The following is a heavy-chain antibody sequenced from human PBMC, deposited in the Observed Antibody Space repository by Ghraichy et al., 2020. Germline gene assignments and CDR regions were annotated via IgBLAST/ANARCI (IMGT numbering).Heavy chain of an antibody. D-gene: IGHD3-10*01. CDR2: IYTSGST. J-gene: IGHJ4*02. V-gene: IGHV4-61*02. CDR3: ARSAFHYYGSGAYFDY. CDR1: GGSISSGSYY. Sequence: SQTLSLTCTVSGGSISSGSYYWSWIRQPAGKGLEWIGRIYTSGSTNYNPSLKSRVTISVDTSKNQFSLKLSSVTAADTAVYYCARSAFHYYGSGAYFDYWGQGTLVTVSS.